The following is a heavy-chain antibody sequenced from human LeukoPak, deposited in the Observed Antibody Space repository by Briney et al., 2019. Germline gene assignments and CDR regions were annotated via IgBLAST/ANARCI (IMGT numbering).Heavy chain of an antibody. CDR3: ARDAALLPGKYYYYMDV. J-gene: IGHJ6*03. CDR2: ITRSSTYM. CDR1: GFTFNSFG. D-gene: IGHD6-25*01. V-gene: IGHV3-21*01. Sequence: GGSLRLSCAASGFTFNSFGMSWVRQAPGKGLEWVSAITRSSTYMNYADSLKGRFTISRDNAKNSMYLQMNSLTAEDTAVYFCARDAALLPGKYYYYMDVWGEGTTVIVSS.